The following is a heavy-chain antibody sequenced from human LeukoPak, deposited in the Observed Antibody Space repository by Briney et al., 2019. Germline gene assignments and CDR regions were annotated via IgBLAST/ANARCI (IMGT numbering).Heavy chain of an antibody. V-gene: IGHV3-30*03. D-gene: IGHD6-6*01. CDR2: ISYDGSNK. CDR1: GFTFSSYG. Sequence: GGSLRLSCVASGFTFSSYGMHWVRQAPGKGLEWVAVISYDGSNKYYADSVKGRFTISRDNSKNTLYLEMSSLRAEDTAVYYCARVGSSSSLGFDYWGQGTLVTVSS. J-gene: IGHJ4*02. CDR3: ARVGSSSSLGFDY.